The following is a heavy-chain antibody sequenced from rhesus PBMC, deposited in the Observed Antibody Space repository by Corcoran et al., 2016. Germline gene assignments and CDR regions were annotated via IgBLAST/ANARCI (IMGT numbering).Heavy chain of an antibody. CDR1: GFSISTTGTG. CDR3: ARGPGIAAAFEF. V-gene: IGHV2-95*01. Sequence: QVTLKESGPALVKPTQTLTLTCTFSGFSISTTGTGVHWNRPTPGKALEWLASIYWNDERYYNTSLKSRLTISKDTSKNQVFLTMTSMDPVDTATYYCARGPGIAAAFEFWGQGALVTVSS. D-gene: IGHD6-25*01. CDR2: IYWNDER. J-gene: IGHJ1*01.